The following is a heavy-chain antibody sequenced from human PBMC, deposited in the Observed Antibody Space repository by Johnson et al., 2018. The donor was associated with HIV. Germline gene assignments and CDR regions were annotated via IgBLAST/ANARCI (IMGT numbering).Heavy chain of an antibody. J-gene: IGHJ3*02. CDR1: GFTFSSYG. CDR3: ARDVPVLDI. Sequence: QVQLVESGGGVVQPGGSLRLSCAASGFTFSSYGMHWVRQAPGKGLEWVSPISGSDHRTYYADSVKGRFTISRDNSKNPLYLQMNSLRAEDTAVYYCARDVPVLDIWGQGTLVTVS. CDR2: ISGSDHRT. V-gene: IGHV3-NL1*01.